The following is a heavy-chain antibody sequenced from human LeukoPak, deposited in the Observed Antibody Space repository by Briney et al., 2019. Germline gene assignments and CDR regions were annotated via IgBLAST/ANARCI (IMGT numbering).Heavy chain of an antibody. Sequence: SETLPLTCTVSGGSISSGGYYWSWIRQHPGKGLEWIGYIYYSGSTYYNPSLKSRVTISVDTSKNQFSLKLSSVTAADTAVYYCARAFRAVRNRAFDIWGQGTMVTVSS. J-gene: IGHJ3*02. CDR3: ARAFRAVRNRAFDI. D-gene: IGHD3-10*01. CDR1: GGSISSGGYY. CDR2: IYYSGST. V-gene: IGHV4-31*03.